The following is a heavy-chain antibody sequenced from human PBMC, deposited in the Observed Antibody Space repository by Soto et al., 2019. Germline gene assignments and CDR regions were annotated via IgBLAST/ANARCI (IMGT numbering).Heavy chain of an antibody. Sequence: GASVKVSCKASGYSFTTYDMHWVRQAPGRGLEWMGWIKSGSGNTKYSQKFQGRVTISRDTSASTAYLEVSSLRSEDTAVYYCARDQNGDFGGYWFDPWGQGTLVTVSS. D-gene: IGHD2-21*02. V-gene: IGHV1-3*01. CDR2: IKSGSGNT. CDR3: ARDQNGDFGGYWFDP. CDR1: GYSFTTYD. J-gene: IGHJ5*02.